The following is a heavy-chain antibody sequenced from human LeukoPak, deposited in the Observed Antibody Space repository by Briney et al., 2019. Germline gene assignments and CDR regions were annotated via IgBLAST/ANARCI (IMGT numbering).Heavy chain of an antibody. J-gene: IGHJ6*03. Sequence: GGSLRLSCAVSGFTFSGHWMFWVRQAPGKGLEWVSGINWNGGSTGYADSVKGRFTISRDNAKNSPSLQMNSLRVEDTALYYCARGGISIFGVVIYMDVWGKGTTVTVSS. CDR1: GFTFSGHW. CDR2: INWNGGST. V-gene: IGHV3-20*04. CDR3: ARGGISIFGVVIYMDV. D-gene: IGHD3-3*01.